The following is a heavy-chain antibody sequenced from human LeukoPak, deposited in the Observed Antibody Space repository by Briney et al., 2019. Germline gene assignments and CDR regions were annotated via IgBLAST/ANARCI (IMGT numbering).Heavy chain of an antibody. J-gene: IGHJ4*02. D-gene: IGHD6-13*01. V-gene: IGHV4-59*12. Sequence: SETLSLTCTVSGGSISSYYWSWIRQPPGKGLEWIGYIYYSGSTNYNPSLKSRVTMSVDTSKNHFSLKLSSVTAADTAVYYCARVGAAAGSFGFDYWGQGTLVTVSS. CDR2: IYYSGST. CDR3: ARVGAAAGSFGFDY. CDR1: GGSISSYY.